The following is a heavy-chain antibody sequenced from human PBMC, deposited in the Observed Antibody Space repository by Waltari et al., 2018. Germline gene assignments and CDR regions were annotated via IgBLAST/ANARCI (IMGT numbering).Heavy chain of an antibody. CDR1: GGSISTNYN. CDR2: MQYRGST. J-gene: IGHJ1*01. V-gene: IGHV4-39*01. CDR3: GRIAFGDEGGYFQY. Sequence: QLQLQESGPGLVKPSETPSLTCTVSGGSISTNYNWGWIRQPPGKGLEWMGNMQYRGSTFYNPSLESRVTISLDTWKNQFSLRLSSVGAADTAVYFCGRIAFGDEGGYFQYWGQGTLVTVAS. D-gene: IGHD4-17*01.